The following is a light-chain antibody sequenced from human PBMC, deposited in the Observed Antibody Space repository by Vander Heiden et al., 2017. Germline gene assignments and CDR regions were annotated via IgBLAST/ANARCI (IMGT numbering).Light chain of an antibody. J-gene: IGKJ2*02. V-gene: IGKV1-5*03. Sequence: DIQLTQPPSTLSASVGDKVTISCRANQSITNSLAWYQQKPGRAPKLLIYKASTLENGVPSRFSGSGSGTEFSLTISSLQPDDFATYYCQQYNSYCTFGQGTKLEIK. CDR1: QSITNS. CDR3: QQYNSYCT. CDR2: KAS.